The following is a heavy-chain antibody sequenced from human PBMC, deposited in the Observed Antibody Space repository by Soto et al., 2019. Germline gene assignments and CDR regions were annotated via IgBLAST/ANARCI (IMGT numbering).Heavy chain of an antibody. Sequence: QTGGSLRLSCTASGFTFGDYAINWVRQVPGKGLEWLGFIRNDIYDETIEYAASVKGRIIISRDDSKSMAYLQMDSLKTEDTGVYYCTRGRDGYNPYYFLYWGQGALVTVSS. CDR2: IRNDIYDETI. D-gene: IGHD5-12*01. CDR3: TRGRDGYNPYYFLY. J-gene: IGHJ4*02. CDR1: GFTFGDYA. V-gene: IGHV3-49*04.